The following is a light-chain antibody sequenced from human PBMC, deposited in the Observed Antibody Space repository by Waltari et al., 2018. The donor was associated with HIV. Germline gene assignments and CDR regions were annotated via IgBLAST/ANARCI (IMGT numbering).Light chain of an antibody. V-gene: IGLV2-11*01. J-gene: IGLJ1*01. CDR2: DVT. CDR3: CSYAGSYTYV. Sequence: QSALTQPRSVSGSPGQSVTISCTGTRSQDGGSHYCSWYQQHPGKAPKLMIYDVTQRPSGVPDRFSGSKSGNTASLTISGLQAEDEADYYCCSYAGSYTYVFGTGTKVTVL. CDR1: RSQDGGSHY.